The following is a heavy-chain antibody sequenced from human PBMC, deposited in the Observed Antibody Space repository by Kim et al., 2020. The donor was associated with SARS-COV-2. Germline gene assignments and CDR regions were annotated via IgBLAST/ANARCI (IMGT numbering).Heavy chain of an antibody. J-gene: IGHJ4*02. V-gene: IGHV5-10-1*01. Sequence: GESLKISCKGSGYSFTSYWISWVRQMPGKGLEWMGRIDPSDSYTNYSPSFQGHVTISADKSISTAYLQWSSLKASDTAMYYCARNYYDSSGYPWGVDYWGQGTLVTVSS. D-gene: IGHD3-22*01. CDR2: IDPSDSYT. CDR3: ARNYYDSSGYPWGVDY. CDR1: GYSFTSYW.